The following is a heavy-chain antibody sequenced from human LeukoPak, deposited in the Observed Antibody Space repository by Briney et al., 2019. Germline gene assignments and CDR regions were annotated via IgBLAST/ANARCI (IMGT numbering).Heavy chain of an antibody. D-gene: IGHD2-2*01. J-gene: IGHJ6*02. V-gene: IGHV3-33*01. CDR1: GFTFSSYG. CDR3: AREVVPAAIVKVYYYYGMDV. CDR2: IWYDGSNK. Sequence: PGGSLRLSCAASGFTFSSYGMHWVRQAPGKGLEWVAVIWYDGSNKYYADSVKGRFTISRDNSKNTLYLQMNSLRAEDTAVYYCAREVVPAAIVKVYYYYGMDVWGQGTTVTVSS.